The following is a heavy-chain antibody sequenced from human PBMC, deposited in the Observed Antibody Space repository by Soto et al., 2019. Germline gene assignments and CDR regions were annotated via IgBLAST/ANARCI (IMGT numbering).Heavy chain of an antibody. CDR2: ILCLNDRK. Sequence: QVHLVQSGAEVKTPGASVTISCKASGYTFSDYGIHWIRQAPGQRPEWLGWILCLNDRKEYSQKFQGRISLTRDTSASTAYRGLSSLRSKDTAVSYCARGRRTCTEKTCYTDGDFWGQGSLVSVSS. D-gene: IGHD2-2*02. CDR3: ARGRRTCTEKTCYTDGDF. V-gene: IGHV1-3*01. CDR1: GYTFSDYG. J-gene: IGHJ4*02.